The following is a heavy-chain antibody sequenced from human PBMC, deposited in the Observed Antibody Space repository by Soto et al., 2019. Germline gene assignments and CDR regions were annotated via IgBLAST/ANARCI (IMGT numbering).Heavy chain of an antibody. J-gene: IGHJ6*02. V-gene: IGHV3-23*01. CDR2: ISGSGGST. Sequence: GGSLRLSCAASGFTFSSYAMSWVRQAPGKGLEWVSAISGSGGSTYYADSVKGRFTISRDNSKNTLYLQMNSLRAEDTAVYYCAKDQEEANHYDFWSGYLYGMDVWGQGTTVTVSS. D-gene: IGHD3-3*01. CDR1: GFTFSSYA. CDR3: AKDQEEANHYDFWSGYLYGMDV.